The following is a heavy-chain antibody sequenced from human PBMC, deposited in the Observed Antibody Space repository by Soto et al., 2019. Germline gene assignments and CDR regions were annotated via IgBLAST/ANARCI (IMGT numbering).Heavy chain of an antibody. Sequence: SETLSLACTVSGFSISSCYWSWIRQRPGKGLEWIGYIYYSGSTNYNPSLKSRVTISVDTSKNQFSLKLSSVTAADTAVYYCARTYDGSGPNSGGYSFDIWGQGTMVT. CDR2: IYYSGST. V-gene: IGHV4-59*01. J-gene: IGHJ3*02. CDR3: ARTYDGSGPNSGGYSFDI. D-gene: IGHD3-22*01. CDR1: GFSISSCY.